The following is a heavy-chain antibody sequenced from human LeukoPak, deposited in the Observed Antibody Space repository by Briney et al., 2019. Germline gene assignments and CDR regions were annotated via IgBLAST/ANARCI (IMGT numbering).Heavy chain of an antibody. CDR2: IIPIFGTA. CDR3: ARGRSSSSVRDPYYCYYMDV. D-gene: IGHD6-6*01. Sequence: TVKVSCKASGGTFSSYAISWVRQAPGQGLEWMGGIIPIFGTANYAQKFQGRVTITTDESTSTAYMELSSLRSEDTAVYYCARGRSSSSVRDPYYCYYMDVWGKGTTVTVSS. J-gene: IGHJ6*03. V-gene: IGHV1-69*05. CDR1: GGTFSSYA.